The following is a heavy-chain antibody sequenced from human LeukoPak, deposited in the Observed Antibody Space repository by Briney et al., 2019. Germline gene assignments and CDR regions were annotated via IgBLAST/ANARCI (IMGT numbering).Heavy chain of an antibody. CDR2: ISYDGSNK. CDR3: AKDMLCSGWC. V-gene: IGHV3-30*18. Sequence: GRSLRLSCAASGFTFSSYGMHWVRQAPGKGLEWVAVISYDGSNKYYADSVKGRFTISRDNSKNTLYLQMNSLRAEDTAVYYCAKDMLCSGWCWGQGTLVTVSS. D-gene: IGHD6-19*01. J-gene: IGHJ4*02. CDR1: GFTFSSYG.